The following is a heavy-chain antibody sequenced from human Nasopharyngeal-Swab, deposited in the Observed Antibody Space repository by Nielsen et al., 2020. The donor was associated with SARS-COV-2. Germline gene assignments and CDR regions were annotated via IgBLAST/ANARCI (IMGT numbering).Heavy chain of an antibody. CDR1: GGSFSGYY. CDR3: ARRPVLLWFGELTRGMDV. CDR2: INHSGST. D-gene: IGHD3-10*01. V-gene: IGHV4-34*01. Sequence: SETLSLTCAVYGGSFSGYYWSWIRQPPGKGLEWIGEINHSGSTNYNQSLKSRVTISVDTSKNQFSLKLSSVTAADTAVYYCARRPVLLWFGELTRGMDVWGQGTTVTVSS. J-gene: IGHJ6*02.